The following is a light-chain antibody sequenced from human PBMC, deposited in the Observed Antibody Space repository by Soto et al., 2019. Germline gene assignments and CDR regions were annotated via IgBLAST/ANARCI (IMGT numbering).Light chain of an antibody. Sequence: EIVLTQSPGTLSLSPGERATLSCRASQSVSSSYLAWYQQKAGQAPRLLIYGASSRATGIPDRFSGSGSGIDLTLTISRLEPEDFAVYYCKQYGSSPLTFGGGIKVDI. V-gene: IGKV3-20*01. CDR3: KQYGSSPLT. J-gene: IGKJ4*01. CDR2: GAS. CDR1: QSVSSSY.